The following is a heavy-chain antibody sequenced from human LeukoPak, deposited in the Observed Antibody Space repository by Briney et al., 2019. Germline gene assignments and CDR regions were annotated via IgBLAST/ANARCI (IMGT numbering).Heavy chain of an antibody. CDR3: TTDSTNYDFWSGYYYYYGMDV. Sequence: GGSLRLSCAASGFTFSNAWMSWVRQAPGKGLEWVGRIKSKTDGWTTDYAAPVKGRFTISRDDSKNTLYLQMNSLKTEDTAVYYCTTDSTNYDFWSGYYYYYGMDVWGQGTTVTVSS. V-gene: IGHV3-15*01. CDR2: IKSKTDGWTT. CDR1: GFTFSNAW. J-gene: IGHJ6*02. D-gene: IGHD3-3*01.